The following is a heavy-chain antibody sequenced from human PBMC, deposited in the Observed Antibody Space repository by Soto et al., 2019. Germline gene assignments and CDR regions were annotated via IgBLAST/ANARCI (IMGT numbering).Heavy chain of an antibody. D-gene: IGHD6-19*01. V-gene: IGHV1-18*01. J-gene: IGHJ6*02. CDR1: GYTFTNYG. CDR2: NSAYNGNT. CDR3: ARRQWLVGGYYYGMDV. Sequence: QVQLVQSGAEVKKPGASVKVSCKASGYTFTNYGISWVRQAPGQGLEWMGWNSAYNGNTNYAQKLQGRVTMTTDTXTXTAYMELRSLRSDDTAVYYCARRQWLVGGYYYGMDVWGQGTTVTVSS.